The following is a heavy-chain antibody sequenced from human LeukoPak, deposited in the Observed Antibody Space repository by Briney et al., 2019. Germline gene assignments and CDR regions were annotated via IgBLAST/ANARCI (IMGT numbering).Heavy chain of an antibody. CDR1: GGSISSGDYY. D-gene: IGHD6-19*01. J-gene: IGHJ3*02. CDR3: ARVLSGYSSGWYLRVDAFDI. Sequence: SETLSLTCTVSGGSISSGDYYWSWIRQPPGKGLEWIGYIYYSGSTYYNPSLKSRVTISVDTSKNQFSLKLSSVTAADTAVYYCARVLSGYSSGWYLRVDAFDIWGQGTMVTVSS. CDR2: IYYSGST. V-gene: IGHV4-30-4*08.